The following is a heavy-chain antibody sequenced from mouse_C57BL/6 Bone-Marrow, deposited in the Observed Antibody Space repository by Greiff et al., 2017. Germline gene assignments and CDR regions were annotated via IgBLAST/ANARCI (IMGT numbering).Heavy chain of an antibody. Sequence: QVQLQQSGAELARPGASVKLSCKASGYTFTSYGISWVKQRTGQGLEWIGEIYPRSGNTYYNEKFKGKATLTADKSPSTAHMELRSLPSEDSAVFFCARSFYDGYYRLDARDYWGQGTSVTVSS. CDR1: GYTFTSYG. D-gene: IGHD2-3*01. V-gene: IGHV1-81*01. J-gene: IGHJ4*01. CDR2: IYPRSGNT. CDR3: ARSFYDGYYRLDARDY.